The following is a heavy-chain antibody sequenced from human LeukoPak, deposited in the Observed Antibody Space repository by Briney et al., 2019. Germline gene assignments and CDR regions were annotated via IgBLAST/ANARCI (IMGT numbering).Heavy chain of an antibody. J-gene: IGHJ3*02. CDR3: ARDRDSSGWYDPGAFDI. Sequence: GGSLRLSCAASGFTFSSYAMSWVRQAPGKGLEWVSAISGSGGSTYYADSVKGRFTISRDNSKNTLYLQMNSLRAEDTAVYYCARDRDSSGWYDPGAFDIWGQGTMVTVSS. CDR2: ISGSGGST. V-gene: IGHV3-23*01. D-gene: IGHD6-19*01. CDR1: GFTFSSYA.